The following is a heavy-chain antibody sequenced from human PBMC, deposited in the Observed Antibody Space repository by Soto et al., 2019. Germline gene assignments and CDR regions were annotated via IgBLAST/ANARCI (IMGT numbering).Heavy chain of an antibody. V-gene: IGHV4-39*01. CDR2: IYYSGST. CDR1: GGSISSSSFY. D-gene: IGHD5-12*01. CDR3: ARWLQFGFDY. J-gene: IGHJ4*02. Sequence: SETLSLTCTVSGGSISSSSFYWGWIRQPPGKGLEWIGSIYYSGSTYYNPSLKSRVSISVDTSKNQFSLKLSSVTAADTAVYYCARWLQFGFDYWGQGTLVTVSS.